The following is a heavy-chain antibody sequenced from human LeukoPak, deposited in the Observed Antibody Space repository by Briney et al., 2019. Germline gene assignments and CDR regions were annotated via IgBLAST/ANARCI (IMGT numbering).Heavy chain of an antibody. CDR2: TRNKANSYST. D-gene: IGHD3-22*01. CDR3: VRASDYDKRSFDC. V-gene: IGHV3-72*01. CDR1: GFTFSDYY. J-gene: IGHJ4*02. Sequence: GGSLRLSCAASGFTFSDYYVDWVRQAPGKALEWVARTRNKANSYSTEYAASVKGRFTISRDYSTNSLYMQMSSLKIEDTAVYYCVRASDYDKRSFDCWGQGTLVTVSS.